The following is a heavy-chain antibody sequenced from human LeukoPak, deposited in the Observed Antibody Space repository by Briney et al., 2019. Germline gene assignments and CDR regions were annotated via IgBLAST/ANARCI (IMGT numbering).Heavy chain of an antibody. CDR2: ISAYNGNT. CDR3: ARNLRKYDFWSGLSAFDI. CDR1: GYTFTGYY. Sequence: GASVKVSCKASGYTFTGYYMHWVRQAPGQGLEWMGWISAYNGNTNYAQKLQGRVTMTTDTSTSTAYMELRSLRSDDTAVYYCARNLRKYDFWSGLSAFDIWGQGTMVTVSS. D-gene: IGHD3-3*01. V-gene: IGHV1-18*04. J-gene: IGHJ3*02.